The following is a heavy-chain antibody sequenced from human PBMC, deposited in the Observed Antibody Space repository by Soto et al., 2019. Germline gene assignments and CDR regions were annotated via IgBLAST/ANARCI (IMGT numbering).Heavy chain of an antibody. CDR1: GFSFSPYD. J-gene: IGHJ5*02. V-gene: IGHV3-23*01. CDR3: VRERKGYFDP. Sequence: GVLRLSCVASGFSFSPYDMNWVRQAPGKGLEWVAGLTGSGDDTYYADSVKGRFTISRVNSKNILYLQMNNLRVDDTALYYCVRERKGYFDPWGQGTLVTVSS. D-gene: IGHD2-2*01. CDR2: LTGSGDDT.